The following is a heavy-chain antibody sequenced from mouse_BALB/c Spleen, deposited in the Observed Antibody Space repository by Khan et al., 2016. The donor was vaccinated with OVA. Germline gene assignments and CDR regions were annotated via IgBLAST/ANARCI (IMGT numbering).Heavy chain of an antibody. CDR2: INPTSGYT. CDR3: ARDRMDY. V-gene: IGHV1-7*01. J-gene: IGHJ2*01. Sequence: VQLQESGAEQAKPGASVKMSCKTSGYTFSSYWMHWVKQRPGQGLEWIGYINPTSGYTEYTEKFKDKATLSADKSSSTAYMQLTSLTSEDSAVYYCARDRMDYWGQGTTLTVSS. CDR1: GYTFSSYW.